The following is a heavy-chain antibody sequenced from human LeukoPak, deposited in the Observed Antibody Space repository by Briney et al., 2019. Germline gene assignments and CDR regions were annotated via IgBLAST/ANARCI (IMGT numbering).Heavy chain of an antibody. D-gene: IGHD2-15*01. V-gene: IGHV3-49*04. CDR2: IRSKAYGGTT. CDR1: GFTFGDYA. J-gene: IGHJ6*02. CDR3: TREEVVEAATRHYYYYYGMDV. Sequence: PGRSLRLSCTASGFTFGDYAMSWVRQAPGKGLEWVGFIRSKAYGGTTEYAASVKGRFTISRDDSKSIAYLQMNSLKTEDTAVYYCTREEVVEAATRHYYYYYGMDVWGQGTTVTVSS.